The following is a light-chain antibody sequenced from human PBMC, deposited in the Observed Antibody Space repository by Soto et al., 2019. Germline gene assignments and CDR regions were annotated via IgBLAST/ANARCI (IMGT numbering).Light chain of an antibody. J-gene: IGKJ5*01. Sequence: EIVLTQSPATLSLSPGERATLSCRASQSVSSYLAWYQQKPGKAPRLLIYDASNRATGIPARFSGSGSGTVFTLTISSLEPEDFAVYYCQQRSNWRITFGQGTRLEIK. CDR3: QQRSNWRIT. CDR1: QSVSSY. V-gene: IGKV3-11*01. CDR2: DAS.